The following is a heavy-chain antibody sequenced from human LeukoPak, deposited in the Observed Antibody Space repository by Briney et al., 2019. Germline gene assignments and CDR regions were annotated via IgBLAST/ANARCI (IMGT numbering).Heavy chain of an antibody. CDR1: GFTVSSNY. Sequence: GGSLRLSCAASGFTVSSNYMSWVRQAPGKGLEWVSVIYSGGSTYYADSVKGRFTISRDNSKNTLYLQMNSLRAEDTAVYYCAKSPMVRGFYYFDYWGQGTLVTVSS. CDR2: IYSGGST. J-gene: IGHJ4*02. D-gene: IGHD3-10*01. CDR3: AKSPMVRGFYYFDY. V-gene: IGHV3-66*01.